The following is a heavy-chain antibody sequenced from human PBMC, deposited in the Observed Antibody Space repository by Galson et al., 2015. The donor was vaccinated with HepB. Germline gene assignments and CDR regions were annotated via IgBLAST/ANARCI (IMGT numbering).Heavy chain of an antibody. Sequence: SLRLSCAASGFTFSSFGMHWVRQAPGKGLEWVALIWYDGSNKYYGDSVKGRFTISRDNSKNTLYLEMNSLRAEDAAVYYCAGEGAGQMGTFDYWGQGTLVTVSS. J-gene: IGHJ4*02. V-gene: IGHV3-33*01. CDR2: IWYDGSNK. D-gene: IGHD1-26*01. CDR1: GFTFSSFG. CDR3: AGEGAGQMGTFDY.